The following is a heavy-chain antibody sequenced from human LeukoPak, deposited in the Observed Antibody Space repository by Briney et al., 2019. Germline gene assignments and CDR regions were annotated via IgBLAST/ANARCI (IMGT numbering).Heavy chain of an antibody. V-gene: IGHV3-23*01. CDR1: GFTFTNYA. CDR3: AKPYGFWSGYYHFDY. J-gene: IGHJ4*02. Sequence: GGSLRLSCAASGFTFTNYAMSWVRQAPGKGLEWVSSISGSGTSTYYADSVKGRLTISRDNSKNTLYLQMNSLRAEDSAVYYCAKPYGFWSGYYHFDYWGQGTLVTVSS. CDR2: ISGSGTST. D-gene: IGHD3-3*01.